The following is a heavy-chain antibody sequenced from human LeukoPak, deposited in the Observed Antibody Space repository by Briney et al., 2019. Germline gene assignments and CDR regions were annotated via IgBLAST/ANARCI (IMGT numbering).Heavy chain of an antibody. CDR1: GFTFSSYG. V-gene: IGHV3-30*18. J-gene: IGHJ4*02. D-gene: IGHD3-16*01. Sequence: GGSLRLSCAASGFTFSSYGMHWVRQAPGKGLEWVAVISYDGVNKYYSDSVKGRFTISRDSSKTTLYLQMNSLRAEDTAVYYCAKDPSTYYDYVWGTSIDYWGQGTLVTVSS. CDR3: AKDPSTYYDYVWGTSIDY. CDR2: ISYDGVNK.